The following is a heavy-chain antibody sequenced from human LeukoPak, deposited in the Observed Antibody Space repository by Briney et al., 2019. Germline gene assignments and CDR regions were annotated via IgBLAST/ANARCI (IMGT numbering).Heavy chain of an antibody. J-gene: IGHJ5*02. CDR1: GGTFSSYA. CDR2: IIPIFGTA. Sequence: ASVKVSCKASGGTFSSYAISWVRQAPGQGLEWMGRIIPIFGTANYAQKFQGRVTITTDESTSTAYMELRSLRFEDTAVYYCARDGCSSTSCYPGWFDPWGQGTLVTVSS. CDR3: ARDGCSSTSCYPGWFDP. D-gene: IGHD2-2*01. V-gene: IGHV1-69*05.